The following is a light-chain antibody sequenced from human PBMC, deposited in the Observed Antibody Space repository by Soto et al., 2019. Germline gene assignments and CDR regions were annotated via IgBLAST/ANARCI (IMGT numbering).Light chain of an antibody. V-gene: IGLV2-14*01. CDR3: SSYTSSRTWV. CDR2: DVT. J-gene: IGLJ3*02. CDR1: SSDVGGYKY. Sequence: QSVLTQPASVSGFPGQSITISCTGTSSDVGGYKYVSWYQQHPGKAPKLMTYDVTNRPSGVSNRFSGSKSGNTASLTISGLQAEDEADYYCSSYTSSRTWVFGGGTKVTVL.